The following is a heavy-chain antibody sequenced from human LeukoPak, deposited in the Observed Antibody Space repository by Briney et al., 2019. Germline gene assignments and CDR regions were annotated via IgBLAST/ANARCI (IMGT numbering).Heavy chain of an antibody. CDR1: GDSISTYY. J-gene: IGHJ4*02. CDR2: IYTSGST. D-gene: IGHD3-10*01. V-gene: IGHV4-4*07. CDR3: ARGAYGSGSTALFDY. Sequence: PSETLSLTCTVSGDSISTYYWSWIRQPAGKGLEWIGRIYTSGSTNYNPSLKSRVTMSVDTSKNQFSLKLSSVTAADTAVYYCARGAYGSGSTALFDYWGQGTLVTVSP.